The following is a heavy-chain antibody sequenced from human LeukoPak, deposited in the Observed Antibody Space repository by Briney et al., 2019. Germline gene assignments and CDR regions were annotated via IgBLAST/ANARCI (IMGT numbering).Heavy chain of an antibody. CDR3: ARSVVVPAAIGY. D-gene: IGHD2-2*02. V-gene: IGHV3-30-3*01. J-gene: IGHJ4*02. CDR1: GFTFSSYA. CDR2: ISYDGSNK. Sequence: PGGSLRLSCAASGFTFSSYAMHWVHQAPGKGLEWVAVISYDGSNKYYADSVKGRFTISRDNSKNTLYLQMNSLRAEGTAVYYCARSVVVPAAIGYWGQGTLVTVSS.